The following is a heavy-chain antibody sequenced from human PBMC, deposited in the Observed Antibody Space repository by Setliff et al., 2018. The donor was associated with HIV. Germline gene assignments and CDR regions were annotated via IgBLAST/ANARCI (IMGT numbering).Heavy chain of an antibody. CDR1: GYIFTDSY. D-gene: IGHD3-3*01. V-gene: IGHV1-2*02. Sequence: ASVKVSCKASGYIFTDSYIHWVRQAPGQGLEWMGWINPNGGYTNYAQKVLGRVTMTQDTSFTTAYLELSRLGSDDTAVYYCAADNYNCNSFDSWGQGSLVTVSS. CDR2: INPNGGYT. CDR3: AADNYNCNSFDS. J-gene: IGHJ4*02.